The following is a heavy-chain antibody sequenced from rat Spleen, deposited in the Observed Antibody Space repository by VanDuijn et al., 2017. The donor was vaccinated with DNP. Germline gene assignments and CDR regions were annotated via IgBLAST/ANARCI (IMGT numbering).Heavy chain of an antibody. CDR2: VSSDGSST. D-gene: IGHD1-3*01. Sequence: EVQLVASGGGSAQPGRSLKLSCAASGFTFSDYNMAWVRQAPKKGLEWVAAVSSDGSSTYYRDSVKGRFTISRNNAKNTLYLQMDSLRSEDTATYYCARPNFGSPYYFDYWGQGVMVTVSS. J-gene: IGHJ2*01. CDR1: GFTFSDYN. CDR3: ARPNFGSPYYFDY. V-gene: IGHV5-7*01.